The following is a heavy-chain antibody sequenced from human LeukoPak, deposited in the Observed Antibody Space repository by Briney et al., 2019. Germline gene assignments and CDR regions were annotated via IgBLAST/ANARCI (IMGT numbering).Heavy chain of an antibody. D-gene: IGHD3-3*01. J-gene: IGHJ5*02. Sequence: GGSLRLSCAASGFTFSSYEMNWVRQAPGKGLEWVSAISGSGGSTYYADSVKGRFTISRDNSKNTLYLQMNSLRAEDTAVYYCAKDRYRDFWSGYPGSFGFDPWGQGTLVTVSS. CDR2: ISGSGGST. CDR1: GFTFSSYE. V-gene: IGHV3-23*01. CDR3: AKDRYRDFWSGYPGSFGFDP.